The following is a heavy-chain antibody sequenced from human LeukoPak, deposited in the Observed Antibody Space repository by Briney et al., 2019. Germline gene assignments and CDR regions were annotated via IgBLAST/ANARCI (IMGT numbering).Heavy chain of an antibody. CDR1: GGSISSYY. Sequence: SETLSLTCTVSGGSISSYYWSWIRHPPRKGLEWIGYIYYTGSTNYNPSLKSRVTISVDTSKNQFSLKLRSVTAADTAVYYCARDQDAAKYYNYGMDVWGQGTTVTVSS. V-gene: IGHV4-59*01. CDR2: IYYTGST. J-gene: IGHJ6*02. CDR3: ARDQDAAKYYNYGMDV. D-gene: IGHD2-15*01.